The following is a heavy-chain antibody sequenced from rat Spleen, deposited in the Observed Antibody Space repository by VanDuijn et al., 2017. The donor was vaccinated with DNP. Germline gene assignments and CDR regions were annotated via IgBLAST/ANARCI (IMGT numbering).Heavy chain of an antibody. CDR3: ARDLIIRDTTSAMDA. CDR2: IWNNGGT. Sequence: QVQLKESGPGLVQPSQTLSLTCTVAGFSLTSNSVHWVRQPPGKGLEWMGVIWNNGGTRYNSALKSRLSFSKATSKSQVFLKLNSLQIEDTATYYCARDLIIRDTTSAMDAWGQGTSVTVSS. V-gene: IGHV2-41*01. D-gene: IGHD4-3*01. CDR1: GFSLTSNS. J-gene: IGHJ4*01.